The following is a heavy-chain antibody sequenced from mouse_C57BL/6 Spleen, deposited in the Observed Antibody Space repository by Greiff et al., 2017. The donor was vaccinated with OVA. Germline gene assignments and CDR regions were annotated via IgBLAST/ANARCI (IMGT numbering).Heavy chain of an antibody. D-gene: IGHD1-1*01. CDR3: ASSATTVAIDY. V-gene: IGHV1-20*01. CDR1: GYSFTGYF. Sequence: VQLQQSGPELVKPGDSVKISCKASGYSFTGYFMNWVMQSHGKSLEWIGRINPYNGDTFYNQKFKGKATLTVDKSSSTAHMELRRLTSEDSAVYYCASSATTVAIDYWGQGTSVTVSS. CDR2: INPYNGDT. J-gene: IGHJ4*01.